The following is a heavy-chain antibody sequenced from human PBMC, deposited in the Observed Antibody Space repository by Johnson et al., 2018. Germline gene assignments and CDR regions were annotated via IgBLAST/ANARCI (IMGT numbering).Heavy chain of an antibody. Sequence: VQLVESGGGVVQPGRSLRLSCAASGFTFDDYAMHWVRQAPGKGLEWVSLISWDGGSTYYADSVKGRFTISRDNSKNSLYLQRDSRRAEDSAFYYCAKGDTAMVNRYYYMDVWGKGTTVTVSS. J-gene: IGHJ6*03. V-gene: IGHV3-43D*03. CDR1: GFTFDDYA. CDR3: AKGDTAMVNRYYYMDV. D-gene: IGHD5-18*01. CDR2: ISWDGGST.